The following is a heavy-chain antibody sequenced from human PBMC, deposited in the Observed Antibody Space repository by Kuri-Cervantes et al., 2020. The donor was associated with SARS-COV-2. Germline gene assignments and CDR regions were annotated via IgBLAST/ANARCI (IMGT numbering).Heavy chain of an antibody. V-gene: IGHV3-74*01. CDR3: ARDPVTPGYYYYYGMDV. CDR2: INSDGSST. D-gene: IGHD4-23*01. CDR1: GFSFRNYN. J-gene: IGHJ6*02. Sequence: GGSLRLSCAASGFSFRNYNMNWVRQAPGKGLVWVSRINSDGSSTSYADSVKGRFTTSRDNAKNTLYLQMNSLRAEDTAVYYCARDPVTPGYYYYYGMDVWGQGTTVTVSS.